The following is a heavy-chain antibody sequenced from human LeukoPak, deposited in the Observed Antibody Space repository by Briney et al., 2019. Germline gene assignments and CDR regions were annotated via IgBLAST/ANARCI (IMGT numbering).Heavy chain of an antibody. CDR3: ARGSITMVRGVTSFDY. J-gene: IGHJ4*02. D-gene: IGHD3-10*01. CDR1: GFTFSSYA. CDR2: ISGSGGST. V-gene: IGHV3-23*01. Sequence: GGSLRSSCAASGFTFSSYAMSWVRQAPGKGLEWVSAISGSGGSTYYADSVKGRFTISRDNSKNTLYLQMNSLRAEDTAVYYCARGSITMVRGVTSFDYWGQGTLVTVSS.